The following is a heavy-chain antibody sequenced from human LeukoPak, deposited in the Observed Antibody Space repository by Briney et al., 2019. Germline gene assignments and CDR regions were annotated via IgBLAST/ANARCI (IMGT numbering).Heavy chain of an antibody. Sequence: GGSLRLSCAASGLTFRNYAMSWVRQAPGKGLEWVAVISYDGSNKYYADSVKGRFTISRDNSKNTLYLQMNSLRAEDTAVYYCAREPYSSGWYFSYYFDYWGQGTLVTVSS. V-gene: IGHV3-30-3*01. CDR2: ISYDGSNK. J-gene: IGHJ4*02. D-gene: IGHD6-19*01. CDR1: GLTFRNYA. CDR3: AREPYSSGWYFSYYFDY.